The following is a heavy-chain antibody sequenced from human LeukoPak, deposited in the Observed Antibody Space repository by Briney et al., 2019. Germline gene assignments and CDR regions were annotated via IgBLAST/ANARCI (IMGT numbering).Heavy chain of an antibody. Sequence: SETLSLTCTVSGYSISSGYYWGWIRQPPGKGLEWIGSIYHSGSGSTNYNPSLKSRVTISVDTSKNQFSLKLSSVTAADTAVYYCARGAHGYTYITFDYWGQGTLVTVSS. J-gene: IGHJ4*02. D-gene: IGHD3-10*01. CDR3: ARGAHGYTYITFDY. V-gene: IGHV4-38-2*02. CDR2: IYHSGSGST. CDR1: GYSISSGYY.